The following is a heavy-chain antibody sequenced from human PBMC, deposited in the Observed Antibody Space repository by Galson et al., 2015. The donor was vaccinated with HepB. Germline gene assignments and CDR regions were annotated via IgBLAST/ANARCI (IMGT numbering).Heavy chain of an antibody. Sequence: SLRLSCAASGFTSSSFDMHWVRQAPGKGLEWVAVISHDGSNKYYADSVKGRFTISRDTSKNTLYLQMNSLRAEDTAVYYCANDYSGWELVRWGQGTLVTVSS. CDR2: ISHDGSNK. D-gene: IGHD1-26*01. V-gene: IGHV3-30*18. J-gene: IGHJ4*02. CDR1: GFTSSSFD. CDR3: ANDYSGWELVR.